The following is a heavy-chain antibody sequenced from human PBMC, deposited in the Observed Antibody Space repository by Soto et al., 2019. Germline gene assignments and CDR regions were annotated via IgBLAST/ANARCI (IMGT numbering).Heavy chain of an antibody. V-gene: IGHV3-49*04. CDR1: WCTSRSFS. CDR3: NSDGDFYGFDV. D-gene: IGHD3-3*01. J-gene: IGHJ6*02. CDR2: VRSKTYDGAA. Sequence: GCLRATGTFSWCTSRSFSLTWVRQGPGKGLEWLGLVRSKTYDGAAEYAASVKGRFTISRDESTSTAFLQMNRLKTEDTAVYYCNSDGDFYGFDVWGQGTTVTVSS.